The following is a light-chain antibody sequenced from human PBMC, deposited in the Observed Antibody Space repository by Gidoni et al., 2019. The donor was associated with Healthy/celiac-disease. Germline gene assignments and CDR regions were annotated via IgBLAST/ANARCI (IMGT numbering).Light chain of an antibody. V-gene: IGKV2-30*02. CDR3: MQGTHWPLT. J-gene: IGKJ1*01. CDR1: QSLVHSDGNTY. Sequence: DVVMTQSPLSLPVTLGQPASISCRSSQSLVHSDGNTYLNWFQQRPGQSPRRLIYRFSGSGSGTDFTLKISRVEAEDVGVYYCMQGTHWPLTFXXXTKVEIK.